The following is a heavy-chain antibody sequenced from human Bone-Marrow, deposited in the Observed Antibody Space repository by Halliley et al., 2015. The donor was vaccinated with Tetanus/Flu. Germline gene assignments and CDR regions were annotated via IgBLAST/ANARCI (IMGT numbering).Heavy chain of an antibody. Sequence: QVQLVQSGDEVKKPGSSVKVSCKAPGGTLTKFALSWVRQAPGQGLEWMGWINPLFGTPIYAQKFQDRVTLSADESTNTAYMELFSLRSAATAVYYCARAEIGDGKFYSFGMDVWGQGTTVTVSS. J-gene: IGHJ6*02. CDR1: GGTLTKFA. V-gene: IGHV1-69*12. CDR2: INPLFGTP. D-gene: IGHD3-10*01. CDR3: ARAEIGDGKFYSFGMDV.